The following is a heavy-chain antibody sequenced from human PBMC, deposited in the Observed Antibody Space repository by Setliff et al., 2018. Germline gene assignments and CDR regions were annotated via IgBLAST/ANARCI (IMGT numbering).Heavy chain of an antibody. J-gene: IGHJ4*02. V-gene: IGHV4-39*01. Sequence: SETLSLTCTVSGGSVSDSTYYWGWVRQPPGKGLEWIGSIYYSGSTYYNPFLRSRVTLSVDTSKNQVSLNLRSVTAADTAVYYCARTGTYRYFDYWGQGTQVTVSS. CDR1: GGSVSDSTYY. D-gene: IGHD1-1*01. CDR3: ARTGTYRYFDY. CDR2: IYYSGST.